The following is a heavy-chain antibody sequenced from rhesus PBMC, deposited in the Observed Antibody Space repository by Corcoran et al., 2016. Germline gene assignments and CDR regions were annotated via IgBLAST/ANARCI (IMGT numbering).Heavy chain of an antibody. D-gene: IGHD2-21*01. V-gene: IGHV1S9*01. Sequence: QVQLVQSGAEVETPGACVKLSCKDSGYAFTRYYINWVRQARGQVLEWMGWINPSNGNTGYAQKFQGRVTMTRDTSTSTAYIELSSLRSEDTAVYYCTRAECCTGSGCFGGFDYWGQGVLVTVSS. CDR3: TRAECCTGSGCFGGFDY. J-gene: IGHJ4*01. CDR2: INPSNGNT. CDR1: GYAFTRYY.